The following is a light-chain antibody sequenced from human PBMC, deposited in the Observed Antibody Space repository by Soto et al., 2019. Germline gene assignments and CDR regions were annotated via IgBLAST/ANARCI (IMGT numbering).Light chain of an antibody. CDR3: QQYHNWPPQYT. J-gene: IGKJ2*01. CDR1: QSVASN. Sequence: EIVMTQSPASLSVSPGDGATLSCRASQSVASNVAWYQQNPGQGPRLLIHGASTRAAGVPARFSGSGSGTDFTLTISSLQSEDFAVYYCQQYHNWPPQYTFGQGTKLQIK. V-gene: IGKV3-15*01. CDR2: GAS.